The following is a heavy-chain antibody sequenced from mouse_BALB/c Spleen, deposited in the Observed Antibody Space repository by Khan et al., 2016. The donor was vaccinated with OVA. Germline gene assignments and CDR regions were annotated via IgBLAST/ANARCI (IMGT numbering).Heavy chain of an antibody. J-gene: IGHJ4*01. CDR1: GYTFTNYG. Sequence: QIQLVQSGPELKKPGETVKISCKASGYTFTNYGMHWMKQAPGKGLKWMGWINTCTGKPTYADDFKGRFAFTLDTSATTAYLQINNLKNEDTSTFFCARVGCNGTMDYWGQGTSVTGSA. CDR3: ARVGCNGTMDY. CDR2: INTCTGKP. V-gene: IGHV9-3-1*01.